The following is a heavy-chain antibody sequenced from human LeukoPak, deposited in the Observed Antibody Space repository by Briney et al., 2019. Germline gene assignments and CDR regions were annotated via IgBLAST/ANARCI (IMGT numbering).Heavy chain of an antibody. J-gene: IGHJ4*02. Sequence: GGSLRLSCAASGFTVSSNYMSWVRQAPGKGLEWVSVIYSGGSTYYADSVKGRFTISRDNSKNTLYLQMNSLRAEDTAVYYCASSRVGGVLDYWCQGTLVTVSS. CDR1: GFTVSSNY. V-gene: IGHV3-66*01. CDR2: IYSGGST. CDR3: ASSRVGGVLDY. D-gene: IGHD1-1*01.